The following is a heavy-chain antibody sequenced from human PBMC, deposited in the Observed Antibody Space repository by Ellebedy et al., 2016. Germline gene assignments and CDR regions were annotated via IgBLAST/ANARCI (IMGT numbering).Heavy chain of an antibody. CDR3: ARGVGLGDFSPSFDY. D-gene: IGHD3-16*02. Sequence: GESLKISXKGSGYRFTSFWIGWVRQMPGKGLEWMGIIFPGDSDTRNSPSFQGQVTISADKSISTAYLQWSSLRASDTAIYYCARGVGLGDFSPSFDYWGQGTLVTVSS. J-gene: IGHJ4*02. CDR2: IFPGDSDT. CDR1: GYRFTSFW. V-gene: IGHV5-51*01.